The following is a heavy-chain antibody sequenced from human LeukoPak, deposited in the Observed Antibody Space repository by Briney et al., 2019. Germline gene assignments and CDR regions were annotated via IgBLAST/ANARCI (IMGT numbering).Heavy chain of an antibody. CDR2: IYTSGST. J-gene: IGHJ4*02. V-gene: IGHV4-61*02. CDR1: GGSISSGSYY. CDR3: ASGPSYYYGSGSSGFDY. D-gene: IGHD3-10*01. Sequence: SETLSLTCTVSGGSISSGSYYWSWIRQPAGKGLEWIGRIYTSGSTNYNPSLKGRVTISVDTSKNQFSLKLSSVTAADTAVYYCASGPSYYYGSGSSGFDYWGQGTLVTVSS.